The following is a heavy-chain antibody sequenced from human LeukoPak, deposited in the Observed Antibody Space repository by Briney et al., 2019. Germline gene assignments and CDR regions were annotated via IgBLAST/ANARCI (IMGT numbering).Heavy chain of an antibody. CDR2: ISSNGGST. Sequence: GGSLRLSCAASGFTFSSYAMHWVRQAPGKGLEYVSAISSNGGSTYYANSVKGRFTISRDNSKNTLYLQMGSLRAEDMAVYYCAKPHFDYWGQGTLVTVSS. CDR3: AKPHFDY. V-gene: IGHV3-64*01. J-gene: IGHJ4*02. CDR1: GFTFSSYA.